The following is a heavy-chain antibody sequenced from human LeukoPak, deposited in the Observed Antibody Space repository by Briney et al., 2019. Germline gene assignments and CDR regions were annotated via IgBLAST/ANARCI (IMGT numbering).Heavy chain of an antibody. D-gene: IGHD2-15*01. CDR3: SRDLRGIRDY. Sequence: GGSLRLSCATSGFTFSTYWMHWVRQAPGKGLVWVSRITPDGSGTDYADSVNGRFTISRDNAKNMLYLQMNSLRAEDTAVYYCSRDLRGIRDYWGQGTLVTVFS. J-gene: IGHJ4*02. V-gene: IGHV3-74*01. CDR2: ITPDGSGT. CDR1: GFTFSTYW.